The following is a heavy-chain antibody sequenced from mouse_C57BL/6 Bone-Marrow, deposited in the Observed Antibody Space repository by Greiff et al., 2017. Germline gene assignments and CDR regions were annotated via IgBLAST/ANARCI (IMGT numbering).Heavy chain of an antibody. CDR2: IDPENGDT. V-gene: IGHV14-4*01. D-gene: IGHD2-4*01. J-gene: IGHJ2*01. CDR1: GFNIKDDY. Sequence: EVQLVESGAELVRPGASVKLSCTASGFNIKDDYMHWVKQRPEQGLEWIGWIDPENGDTEYASKFQGKATITADTSSNTAYLQLSSLTSEDTAVYYCTTGIYYDYDEGDYWGQGTTLTVSS. CDR3: TTGIYYDYDEGDY.